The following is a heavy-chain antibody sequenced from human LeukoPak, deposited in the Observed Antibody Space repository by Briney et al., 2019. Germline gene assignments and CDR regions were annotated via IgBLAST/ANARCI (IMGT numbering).Heavy chain of an antibody. V-gene: IGHV3-33*01. Sequence: GRSLRLSCAASGFIFSSSGMHWVRQAPGKGLEWVAVIWSDGSSKYYADSVKGRFTISRDNSKNTLYLQMNSLRVEDTAVYYCAREAVASWFDPWGQGTPVTVSS. CDR2: IWSDGSSK. J-gene: IGHJ5*02. CDR3: AREAVASWFDP. D-gene: IGHD2-15*01. CDR1: GFIFSSSG.